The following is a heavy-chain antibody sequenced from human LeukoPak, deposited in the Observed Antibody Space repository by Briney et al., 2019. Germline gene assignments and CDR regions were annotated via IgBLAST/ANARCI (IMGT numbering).Heavy chain of an antibody. CDR1: GFTFSSYA. J-gene: IGHJ4*02. CDR2: IDSSSSSSGSNI. Sequence: PGGSLRLSCAASGFTFSSYAMNWVRQAPGKGLEWVSFIDSSSSSSGSNIRYADSVKGRFTISRDNAKDSLYLQMNSLRAEDTAVYYCARDLGGPDYWGQGTLVTVSS. CDR3: ARDLGGPDY. V-gene: IGHV3-21*01. D-gene: IGHD3-16*01.